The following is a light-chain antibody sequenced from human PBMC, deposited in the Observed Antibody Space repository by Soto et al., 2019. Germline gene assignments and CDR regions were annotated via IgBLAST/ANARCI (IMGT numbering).Light chain of an antibody. CDR1: QSVLYSSNNKNY. CDR2: WAS. CDR3: QQYYSTRPST. J-gene: IGKJ4*01. V-gene: IGKV4-1*01. Sequence: EIVMTQSPDSLAVSLGERATINCKSSQSVLYSSNNKNYLAWYQQKPGQPPKLLIYWASTRESGVPDRFSGSGSATDFTLTISSLQAEDVAVYYCQQYYSTRPSTFGGGTKVEIK.